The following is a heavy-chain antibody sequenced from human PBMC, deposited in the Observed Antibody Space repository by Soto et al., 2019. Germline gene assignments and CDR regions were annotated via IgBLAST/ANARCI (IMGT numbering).Heavy chain of an antibody. V-gene: IGHV1-3*01. CDR1: GYTLTNYA. Sequence: QVQLVQSGAEVKKPGASVRVSCKPSGYTLTNYAIHWVRQAAGQGLEWLGWIDPGSGYTTFSQRFQGRVTLSRDNSASTIYMDLTSLTSEDTAVYFCTRDLNGGNPFDYWGQGTLVTVSS. CDR2: IDPGSGYT. J-gene: IGHJ4*02. D-gene: IGHD2-8*01. CDR3: TRDLNGGNPFDY.